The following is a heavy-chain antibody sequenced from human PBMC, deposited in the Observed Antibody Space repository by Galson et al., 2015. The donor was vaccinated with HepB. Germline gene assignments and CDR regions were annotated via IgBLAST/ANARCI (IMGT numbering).Heavy chain of an antibody. V-gene: IGHV1-46*01. D-gene: IGHD2-15*01. CDR2: IRASGDRT. CDR1: GYTFSNYD. CDR3: VVVVLVKPGDH. Sequence: SVKVSCKASGYTFSNYDMQWVRQAPGQGPEWVGIIRASGDRTTYAQKFQGRVTLTRDTSTNTVYMDLRSLRSEDTAVYYCVVVVLVKPGDHWGQGTLVTVSS. J-gene: IGHJ4*02.